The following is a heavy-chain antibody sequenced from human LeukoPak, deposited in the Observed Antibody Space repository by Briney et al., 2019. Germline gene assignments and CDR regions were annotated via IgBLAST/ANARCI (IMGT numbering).Heavy chain of an antibody. CDR3: ARVGVGYNWFDP. Sequence: SETLSLTCAVSGGSISSYYWSWIRQPPGKGLEWIGYIYYSGSTNYNPSLKSRVTISVDTSKNQFSLKLSSVTAADTAVYYCARVGVGYNWFDPWGQGTLVTVSS. CDR1: GGSISSYY. V-gene: IGHV4-59*01. D-gene: IGHD3-10*01. J-gene: IGHJ5*02. CDR2: IYYSGST.